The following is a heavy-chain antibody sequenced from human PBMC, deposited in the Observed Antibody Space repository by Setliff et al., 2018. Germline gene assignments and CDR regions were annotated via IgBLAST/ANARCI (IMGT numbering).Heavy chain of an antibody. D-gene: IGHD3-10*01. V-gene: IGHV4-59*08. CDR2: IYYRGTT. Sequence: SETLSLTCTVSGGFIRDYYWNWIRQSPGKGLEWIGYIYYRGTTNYNPSLKSRVTISVDTSKTQFSLNLRFVTAADTAVYYCARFGGSASVARFSPPIWGPGSLVTVSS. CDR3: ARFGGSASVARFSPPI. CDR1: GGFIRDYY. J-gene: IGHJ4*02.